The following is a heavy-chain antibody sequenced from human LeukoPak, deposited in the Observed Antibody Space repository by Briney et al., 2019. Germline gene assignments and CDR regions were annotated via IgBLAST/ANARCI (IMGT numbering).Heavy chain of an antibody. Sequence: PGGSLRLSCAASGFTLSSYAMSWVRQAPGKGLEWVSAISGSGGSTYYADSVKGRFTISSDNSTNTLYLQMNSLRAEDTAVYYCAKPNTAMVYYYYYYYMDVWGKGTTVTVSS. V-gene: IGHV3-23*01. J-gene: IGHJ6*03. CDR2: ISGSGGST. CDR3: AKPNTAMVYYYYYYYMDV. D-gene: IGHD5-18*01. CDR1: GFTLSSYA.